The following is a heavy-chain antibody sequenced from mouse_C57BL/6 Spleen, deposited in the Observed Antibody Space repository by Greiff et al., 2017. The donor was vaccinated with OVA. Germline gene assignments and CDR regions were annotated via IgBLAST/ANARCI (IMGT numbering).Heavy chain of an antibody. CDR1: GYTFTSYW. J-gene: IGHJ4*01. Sequence: QVQLQQPGAELVKPGASVKMSCKASGYTFTSYWITWVKQRPGQGLEWIGDIYPGSGSTNYNEKFKSKATLTVDTSSSTAYMQLSSLTSEDSAVYYYSKDGYPLEGMDYWGQGTSVTVSS. V-gene: IGHV1-55*01. CDR3: SKDGYPLEGMDY. CDR2: IYPGSGST. D-gene: IGHD2-3*01.